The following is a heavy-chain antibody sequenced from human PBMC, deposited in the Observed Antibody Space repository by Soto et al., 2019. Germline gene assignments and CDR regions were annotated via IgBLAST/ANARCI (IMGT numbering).Heavy chain of an antibody. CDR2: ISYDGSDK. Sequence: QVQLVESGGGVVQPGRSLRLSCAASGFTFSSYGMHWVRQAPGKGLEWVAVISYDGSDKYYADSVKGRFTISRDNSKNTLYLQMNSLRVEDTAVYYCAKGGDTAMDFDYWGQGTLVTVSS. CDR3: AKGGDTAMDFDY. CDR1: GFTFSSYG. V-gene: IGHV3-30*18. D-gene: IGHD5-18*01. J-gene: IGHJ4*02.